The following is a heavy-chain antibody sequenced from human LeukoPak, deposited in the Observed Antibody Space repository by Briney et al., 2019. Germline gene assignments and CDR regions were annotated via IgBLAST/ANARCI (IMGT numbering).Heavy chain of an antibody. V-gene: IGHV3-53*01. CDR1: GFTVSSNY. Sequence: GGSLRLSCAASGFTVSSNYMSWVRQGPGKGLEWVSVIYSGGSTFYADSVKGRFTISRDNSKNTLYLQMNSLRAEDTAVYYCATSGGSNRFFDYWGQGTLVTVSS. D-gene: IGHD1-14*01. CDR3: ATSGGSNRFFDY. CDR2: IYSGGST. J-gene: IGHJ4*02.